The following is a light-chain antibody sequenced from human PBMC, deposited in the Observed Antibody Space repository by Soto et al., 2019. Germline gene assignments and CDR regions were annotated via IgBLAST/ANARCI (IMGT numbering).Light chain of an antibody. CDR1: QTISSW. CDR2: KAS. Sequence: DIQMTQSPSTLSGSVGDRVTITCRASQTISSWLAWYQQKPGKAHKLLIYKASTLKSGVQSRFSGSGSGTEFTLTIRSLQPDDFATYYCKQYNSYPLTFGGGTKVDIK. CDR3: KQYNSYPLT. V-gene: IGKV1-5*03. J-gene: IGKJ4*01.